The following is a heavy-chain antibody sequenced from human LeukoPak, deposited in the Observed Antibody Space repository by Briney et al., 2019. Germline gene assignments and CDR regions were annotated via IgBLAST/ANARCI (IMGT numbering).Heavy chain of an antibody. CDR1: GFNFSTSA. V-gene: IGHV3-23*01. Sequence: PGGSLRLSCAASGFNFSTSAMSWVRQAPDKGLEWVSSVFGSGGATFYADSLKGRCTISRDNSKNTLYLQMNSLRAEDTAVYYCAKDLEYTYYFDSWGQGTLLTVSS. D-gene: IGHD3-3*01. CDR3: AKDLEYTYYFDS. J-gene: IGHJ4*02. CDR2: VFGSGGAT.